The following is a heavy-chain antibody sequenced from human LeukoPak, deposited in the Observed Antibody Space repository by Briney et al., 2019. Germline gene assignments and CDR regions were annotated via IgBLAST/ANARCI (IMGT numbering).Heavy chain of an antibody. J-gene: IGHJ3*02. V-gene: IGHV4-59*01. Sequence: SETLSLTCTVSGGSISQYHRSWIRQPPGKGMKWIGYVLSSGRVNVNPSIRSRATMSVDTSKNQFSLKLNSLTDADTAVYYCTGRQHIVAVTATRGSFDMWGQGTMVTVSS. D-gene: IGHD2-21*02. CDR2: VLSSGRV. CDR3: TGRQHIVAVTATRGSFDM. CDR1: GGSISQYH.